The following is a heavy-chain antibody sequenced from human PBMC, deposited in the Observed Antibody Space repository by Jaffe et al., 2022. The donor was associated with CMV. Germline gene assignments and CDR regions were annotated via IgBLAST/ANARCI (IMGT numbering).Heavy chain of an antibody. J-gene: IGHJ4*02. Sequence: EVQLVESGGGLVQPGGSLRLSCAASGFSFSSYEMNWVRQAPGKGLEWVSYISSSSSAIYYADSVKGRFAISRDNAKNSLYLQMNSLRAEDTAVYYCARLLRRDFDYWGQGTLVTVSS. D-gene: IGHD3-22*01. V-gene: IGHV3-48*03. CDR1: GFSFSSYE. CDR3: ARLLRRDFDY. CDR2: ISSSSSAI.